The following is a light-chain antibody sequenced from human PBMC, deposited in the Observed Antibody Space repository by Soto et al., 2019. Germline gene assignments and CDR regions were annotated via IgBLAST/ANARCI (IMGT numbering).Light chain of an antibody. J-gene: IGKJ1*01. V-gene: IGKV1-39*01. CDR3: QQTYGSPPWT. Sequence: DIQMTQSPSSLSASVGDRVNITCRASQPMSSYLNWYQQKPGKAPKLLIYATSSLQSGVSSRFSGSGSGTDFTLTISGLQPEDLATYYCQQTYGSPPWTFGQGTKV. CDR1: QPMSSY. CDR2: ATS.